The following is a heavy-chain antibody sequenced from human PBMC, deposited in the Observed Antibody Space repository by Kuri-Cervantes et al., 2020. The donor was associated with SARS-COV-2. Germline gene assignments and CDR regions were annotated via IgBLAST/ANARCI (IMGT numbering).Heavy chain of an antibody. V-gene: IGHV3-73*01. CDR3: ARTPGAGDY. J-gene: IGHJ4*02. Sequence: GGSLRLSCEVSGFLFSASAIHWVRQASGKGLEWVGRVRGKANNYATAYAASVKGRFTISRDDSKNMAYLQMNSLRAEDTAVYYCARTPGAGDYWGQGTQVTVSS. CDR2: VRGKANNYAT. CDR1: GFLFSASA. D-gene: IGHD2-15*01.